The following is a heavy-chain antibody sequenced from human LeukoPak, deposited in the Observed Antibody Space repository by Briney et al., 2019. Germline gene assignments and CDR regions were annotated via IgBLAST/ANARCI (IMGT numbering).Heavy chain of an antibody. V-gene: IGHV4-59*08. CDR3: ASHGDYSFDY. D-gene: IGHD4-17*01. CDR2: IYYSGST. CDR1: GGSFSGYY. J-gene: IGHJ4*02. Sequence: SETLSLTCAVYGGSFSGYYWSWIRQPPGKGLEWIGYIYYSGSTNYNPSLKSRVTISVDTSKNQFSLKLSSVTAADTAVYYCASHGDYSFDYWGQGTLVTVSS.